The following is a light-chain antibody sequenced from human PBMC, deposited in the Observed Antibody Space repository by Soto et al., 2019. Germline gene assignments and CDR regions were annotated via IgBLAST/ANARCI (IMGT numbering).Light chain of an antibody. CDR1: SSDVGAYDY. V-gene: IGLV2-14*03. CDR2: EVS. J-gene: IGLJ1*01. CDR3: SSYTSSSTRV. Sequence: QSVLTQPASVSGSPGQSITISCTGTSSDVGAYDYVSWYQQHPDKAPKLMIYEVSNRPSGVSSRFSGSKSVNTATLTISGLQAEDEADYYCSSYTSSSTRVFGTGTKVTV.